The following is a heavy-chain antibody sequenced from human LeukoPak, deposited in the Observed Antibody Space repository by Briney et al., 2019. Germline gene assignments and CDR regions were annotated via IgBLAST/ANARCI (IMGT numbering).Heavy chain of an antibody. CDR2: IYPGDSDT. J-gene: IGHJ6*02. V-gene: IGHV5-51*01. Sequence: GESLKISCKGSGYSFTSYWIGWVRQMPAKGLERRGIIYPGDSDTSYSPSFQGQVTISAAKSISTAYLQWSSLKASDTAMYYCARILTKWFRTTYYYCGMDVWGQGTTVTVSS. CDR1: GYSFTSYW. D-gene: IGHD3-22*01. CDR3: ARILTKWFRTTYYYCGMDV.